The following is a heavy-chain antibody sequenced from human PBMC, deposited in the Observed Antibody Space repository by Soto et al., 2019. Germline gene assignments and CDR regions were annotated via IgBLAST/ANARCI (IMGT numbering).Heavy chain of an antibody. CDR3: ARVPEGYFDY. V-gene: IGHV4-59*01. CDR2: IYYSGST. J-gene: IGHJ4*02. CDR1: GRSISSYY. Sequence: PSETLPLTCPFSGRSISSYYWSWIRQPPGKGLEWIGYIYYSGSTKYNPSLKSRVTISVDTSKNQFSLKLNSVTAAGTAIYYCARVPEGYFDYWGQGTLVTVSS.